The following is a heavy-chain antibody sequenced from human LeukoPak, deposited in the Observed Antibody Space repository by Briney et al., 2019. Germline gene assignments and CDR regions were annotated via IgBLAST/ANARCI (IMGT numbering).Heavy chain of an antibody. V-gene: IGHV1-2*02. CDR2: INPNSGGT. CDR1: GYTFTGYY. Sequence: GASVKVSCKASGYTFTGYYMHWVRQAPGQGLEWMGWINPNSGGTNYAQKFQGRVTMTRDTSISTAYMELSRLRSDDTAVYYCARRNPYCGGDCYSEVWSWFDPWGQGTLVTVSS. CDR3: ARRNPYCGGDCYSEVWSWFDP. D-gene: IGHD2-21*01. J-gene: IGHJ5*02.